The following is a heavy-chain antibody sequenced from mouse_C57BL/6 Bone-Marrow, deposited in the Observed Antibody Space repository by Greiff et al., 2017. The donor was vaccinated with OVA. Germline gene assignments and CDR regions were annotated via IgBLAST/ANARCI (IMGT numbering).Heavy chain of an antibody. CDR2: IYPRSGNT. Sequence: QVQLQQSGAELARPGASVKLSCKASGYTFTSYGISWVKQRTGQGLEWIGEIYPRSGNTYYNEKFTGKATLPADKSSSTAYMELRSLTSEDSAVYFLATLWLRLGYYFDYGGQGTTLTVSS. V-gene: IGHV1-81*01. D-gene: IGHD2-2*01. CDR3: ATLWLRLGYYFDY. J-gene: IGHJ2*01. CDR1: GYTFTSYG.